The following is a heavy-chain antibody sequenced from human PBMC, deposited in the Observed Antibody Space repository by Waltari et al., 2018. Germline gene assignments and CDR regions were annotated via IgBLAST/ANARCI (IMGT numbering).Heavy chain of an antibody. V-gene: IGHV4-61*09. J-gene: IGHJ3*02. D-gene: IGHD3-9*01. CDR3: ARDLPDYDILTGYYRAWDAFDI. Sequence: QVQLQESGPGLVKPSQTLSLTCTVSGGSISSGSYYWSWIRQPAGKGLEWIGYIYTSGSTNYNPSLKSRVTISVDTSKNQFSLKLSSVTAADTAVYYCARDLPDYDILTGYYRAWDAFDIWGQGTMVTVSS. CDR2: IYTSGST. CDR1: GGSISSGSYY.